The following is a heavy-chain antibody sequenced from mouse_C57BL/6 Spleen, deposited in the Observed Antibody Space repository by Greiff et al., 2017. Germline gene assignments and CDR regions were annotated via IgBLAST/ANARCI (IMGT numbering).Heavy chain of an antibody. J-gene: IGHJ4*01. CDR2: INPSNGGT. Sequence: QVQLKQPGTELVKPGASVKLSCKASGYTFTSYWMHWVKQRPGQGLEWIGNINPSNGGTNYNEKFKSKATLTVDKSSSTAYMQLSSLTSEDSAVYYCAREVGGYYYAMDYWGQGTSVTVSS. V-gene: IGHV1-53*01. CDR1: GYTFTSYW. D-gene: IGHD1-1*02. CDR3: AREVGGYYYAMDY.